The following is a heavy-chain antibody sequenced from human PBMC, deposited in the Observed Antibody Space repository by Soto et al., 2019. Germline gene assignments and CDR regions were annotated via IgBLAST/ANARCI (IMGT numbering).Heavy chain of an antibody. CDR2: VSYDGSIE. Sequence: GGSLRLSCTASGFTFSSYAMHWVRQAPGRGLEWVAVVSYDGSIENYVDSVRGRFTISRDNSKNTVFLQMNSLRVEDTAVYYCAKDLYYYDFSLDDSWGQGTLVTVPS. D-gene: IGHD3-16*01. J-gene: IGHJ5*02. V-gene: IGHV3-30*18. CDR1: GFTFSSYA. CDR3: AKDLYYYDFSLDDS.